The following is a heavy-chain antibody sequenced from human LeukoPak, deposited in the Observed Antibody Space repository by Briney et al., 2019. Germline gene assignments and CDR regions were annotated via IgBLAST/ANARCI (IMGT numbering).Heavy chain of an antibody. J-gene: IGHJ4*02. CDR2: INPSGGST. CDR1: GYTFTSYY. V-gene: IGHV1-46*01. Sequence: ASVKVSCKASGYTFTSYYMHWVRQAPGQGLEWMGIINPSGGSTSYAQKFQGRVTMIRDTSTSTVYMELSSLRSEDTAVYYCARDQGGYYYDSSGYYYLDYWGQGTLVTVSS. D-gene: IGHD3-22*01. CDR3: ARDQGGYYYDSSGYYYLDY.